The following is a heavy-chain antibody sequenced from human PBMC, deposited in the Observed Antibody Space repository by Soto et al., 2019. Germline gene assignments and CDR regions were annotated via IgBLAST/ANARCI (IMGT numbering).Heavy chain of an antibody. D-gene: IGHD1-7*01. CDR3: AKGSGLELLSVFDY. CDR2: ISWNSGSI. Sequence: GGSLRLSCAASGFTFDDYAMHWVRQAPGKGLEWVSGISWNSGSIGYADSVKGRFTISRDNAKNSLYLQMNSLRAEDTALYYCAKGSGLELLSVFDYWGQGTLVTVPQ. V-gene: IGHV3-9*01. CDR1: GFTFDDYA. J-gene: IGHJ4*02.